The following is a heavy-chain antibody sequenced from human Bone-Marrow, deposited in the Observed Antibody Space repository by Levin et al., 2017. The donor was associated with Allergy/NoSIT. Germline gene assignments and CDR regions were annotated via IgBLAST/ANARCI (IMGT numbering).Heavy chain of an antibody. V-gene: IGHV3-9*01. CDR2: ISWNSISI. Sequence: HSGGSLRLSCAASGFSFDDYAMHWVRQIPGRGLEWVSGISWNSISIAYADSVKGRFTISRDNAKNSLYLQMNSLRTEDTAVYYCVKDLHHLIAVTDNSFDFWGQGTLVTVSS. CDR3: VKDLHHLIAVTDNSFDF. D-gene: IGHD6-19*01. CDR1: GFSFDDYA. J-gene: IGHJ4*02.